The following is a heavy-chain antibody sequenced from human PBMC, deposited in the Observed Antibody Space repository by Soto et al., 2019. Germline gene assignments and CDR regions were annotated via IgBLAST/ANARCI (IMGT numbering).Heavy chain of an antibody. V-gene: IGHV4-30-2*01. CDR3: ARENNVLPGGYFDY. D-gene: IGHD3-10*01. J-gene: IGHJ4*02. CDR2: IYHSGST. CDR1: GGSISSGGYS. Sequence: PSETLSLTCAVSGGSISSGGYSWSWIRRPPGKGLEWIGYIYHSGSTYYNPSLKSRVTISVDRSKNQFSLKLSSVTAADTAVYYCARENNVLPGGYFDYWGREPWSPSPQ.